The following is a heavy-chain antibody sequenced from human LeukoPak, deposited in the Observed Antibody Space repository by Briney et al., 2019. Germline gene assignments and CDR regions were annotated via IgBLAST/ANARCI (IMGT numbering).Heavy chain of an antibody. Sequence: GESLKISCKASGYSFTSYWIVWVRQMPGKGLEWMGIIYPGDSDTRYSPSFQGQVTISADKPISTAYLQWNSLKASDTAIYYCARQVGATTRPFDSWGQGTLVTVSS. CDR1: GYSFTSYW. J-gene: IGHJ4*02. D-gene: IGHD1-26*01. CDR3: ARQVGATTRPFDS. CDR2: IYPGDSDT. V-gene: IGHV5-51*01.